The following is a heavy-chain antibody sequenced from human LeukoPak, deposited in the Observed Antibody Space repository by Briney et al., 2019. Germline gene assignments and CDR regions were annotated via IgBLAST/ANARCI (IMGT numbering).Heavy chain of an antibody. J-gene: IGHJ5*02. V-gene: IGHV4-34*01. CDR2: INHSGST. Sequence: SETLSLTCAVYGGSFSGYYWSWIRQPPGKGLEWIGEINHSGSTNYNPSLKSRVTISVDRSKNQFSLKLSSVTAADTAVYYCARVGVTMVRGVIRWFDPWGQGTLVTVSS. D-gene: IGHD3-10*01. CDR3: ARVGVTMVRGVIRWFDP. CDR1: GGSFSGYY.